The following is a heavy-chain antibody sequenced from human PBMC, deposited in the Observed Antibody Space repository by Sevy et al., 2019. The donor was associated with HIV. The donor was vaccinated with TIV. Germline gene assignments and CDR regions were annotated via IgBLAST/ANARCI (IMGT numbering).Heavy chain of an antibody. CDR3: TTDLGFYSSK. CDR2: IKSETDGGAA. Sequence: GKSLKISCAASGITFSSAWMSWVRLVPGKGLEWLGRIKSETDGGAADYAAAVKGRFTISRDDSKETLYLQLNSLKTEDTAVYYCTTDLGFYSSKWGQGTLVTVSS. V-gene: IGHV3-15*01. J-gene: IGHJ4*02. CDR1: GITFSSAW. D-gene: IGHD4-4*01.